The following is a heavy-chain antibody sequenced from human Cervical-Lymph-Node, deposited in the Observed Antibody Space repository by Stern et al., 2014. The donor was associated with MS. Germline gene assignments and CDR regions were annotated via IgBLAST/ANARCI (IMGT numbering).Heavy chain of an antibody. D-gene: IGHD3-16*01. J-gene: IGHJ4*02. CDR3: ATDGEQTLGLADD. CDR2: IILMRSTT. CDR1: GVNFSSRR. V-gene: IGHV1-69*11. Sequence: QVQLVQSGPVVKMPGSSVRVSCEASGVNFSSRRISWVRQAPGHGLEWMGSIILMRSTTDYAQKFQGRLAITADESTGTAYMELSGLRPEDTAIYYCATDGEQTLGLADDWGQGTLVTVAS.